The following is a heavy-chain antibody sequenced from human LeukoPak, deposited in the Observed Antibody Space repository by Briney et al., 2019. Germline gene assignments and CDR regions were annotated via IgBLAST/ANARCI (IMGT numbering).Heavy chain of an antibody. J-gene: IGHJ6*03. D-gene: IGHD6-19*01. CDR2: IFHTGIT. V-gene: IGHV4-39*07. CDR1: GGSISSNTDY. CDR3: ARAGIAVAGWPGYYYYYMDV. Sequence: SETLSLTCTVSGGSISSNTDYWGWIRQPPGQGLEWIGSIFHTGITYYNPSLKSRVTISVDTSKNQFSLKLSSVTAADTAVYYCARAGIAVAGWPGYYYYYMDVWGKGTTVTISS.